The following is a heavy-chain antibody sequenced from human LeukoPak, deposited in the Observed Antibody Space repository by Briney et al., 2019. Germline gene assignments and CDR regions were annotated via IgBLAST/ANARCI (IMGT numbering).Heavy chain of an antibody. CDR1: GGSISSYY. CDR2: IYYSGST. D-gene: IGHD6-13*01. J-gene: IGHJ4*02. Sequence: PSETLSLTCTVSGGSISSYYWSWIRQPPGKGLEWIGYIYYSGSTNYNPSPTSRVTISVDTSKNQFSLKLSAVTAADTAVYYCARGSIAAADNYDYWGQGTLVTVSS. CDR3: ARGSIAAADNYDY. V-gene: IGHV4-59*01.